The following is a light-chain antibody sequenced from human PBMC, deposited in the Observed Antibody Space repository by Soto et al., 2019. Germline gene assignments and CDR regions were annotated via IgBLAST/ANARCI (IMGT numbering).Light chain of an antibody. J-gene: IGLJ1*01. V-gene: IGLV2-8*01. CDR2: EVS. Sequence: QSALTQPPSASGSPGQSVTIFCTGTSSDVGGYNYVSWYQQHPGKAPKLMIYEVSKRPSGVPDRFSGSKSGNTASPTVSGLQAEDEADYYCSSYAGSNNSLYVFGTGTKVTVL. CDR3: SSYAGSNNSLYV. CDR1: SSDVGGYNY.